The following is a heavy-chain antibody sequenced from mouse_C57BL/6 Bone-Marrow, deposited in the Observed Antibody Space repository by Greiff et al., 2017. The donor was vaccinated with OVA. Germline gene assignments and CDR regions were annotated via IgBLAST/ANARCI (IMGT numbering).Heavy chain of an antibody. CDR3: ARGEAV. J-gene: IGHJ1*03. V-gene: IGHV1-52*01. Sequence: QVQLKESGAKLVRPGSSVKLSCKASGYTFTSYWMHWVKQRPIQGLEWIGNIDPSDSETHYNQKFKDKATLTVDKSSSTAYMQLSSLTSEDSAVYYCARGEAVWGTGTTVTVSS. CDR2: IDPSDSET. CDR1: GYTFTSYW.